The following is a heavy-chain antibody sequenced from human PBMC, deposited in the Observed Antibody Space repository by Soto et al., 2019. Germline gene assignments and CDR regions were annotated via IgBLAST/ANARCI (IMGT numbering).Heavy chain of an antibody. D-gene: IGHD1-26*01. CDR3: ARREIQGPIDY. Sequence: QVQLPESGPGLVKPSDTLYLTCAVSGYSISSSNWWGWIRQPPGKGLEWIGYIYYSGTTYYNPSLKSRVTMSVDTSKNQFSLKLTSVPAVDTAVYYCARREIQGPIDYWGQGTLVTVSS. J-gene: IGHJ4*02. CDR2: IYYSGTT. CDR1: GYSISSSNW. V-gene: IGHV4-28*01.